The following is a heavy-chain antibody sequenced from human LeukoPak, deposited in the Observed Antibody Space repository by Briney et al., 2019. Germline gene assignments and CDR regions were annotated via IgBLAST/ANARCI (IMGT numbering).Heavy chain of an antibody. CDR2: ISSSSSYI. CDR3: ARARGYNWKDEWAFDI. D-gene: IGHD1-1*01. J-gene: IGHJ3*02. CDR1: GFTFSTYA. V-gene: IGHV3-21*01. Sequence: GGSLRLSCAASGFTFSTYAMNWVRQAPGKGLKWVSSISSSSSYIYYADSVKGRFTISRDNAKNSLYLQMNSLRAEDTAAYYCARARGYNWKDEWAFDIWGQGTMVTVSS.